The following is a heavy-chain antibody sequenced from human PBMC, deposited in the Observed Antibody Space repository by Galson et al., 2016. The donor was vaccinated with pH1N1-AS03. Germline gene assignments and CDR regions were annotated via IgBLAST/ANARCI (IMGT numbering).Heavy chain of an antibody. CDR2: VGGVDGSL. D-gene: IGHD3-3*01. Sequence: SLRLSCAASGFTFNTFGMHWVRQAPGKGLEWVSGVGGVDGSLWYAESVKGRFTVSRDNSKGTLDLQMNSLRADDTAVYYCARGSGSPHWFDPWGQGTLVTVSS. CDR3: ARGSGSPHWFDP. CDR1: GFTFNTFG. J-gene: IGHJ5*02. V-gene: IGHV3-23*01.